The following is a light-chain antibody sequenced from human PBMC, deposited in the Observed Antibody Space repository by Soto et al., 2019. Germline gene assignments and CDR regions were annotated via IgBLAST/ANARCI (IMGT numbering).Light chain of an antibody. J-gene: IGKJ4*01. Sequence: DIQMTQSPSTLSASVGDRVTITCRASQSISSWLAWYQQKPGKAPKLLIYKASSLESGVPSRFSGSGSGTEFTLTISSLQPDDFATYYCQQYDTWPFTFGGGTKIEIK. CDR2: KAS. V-gene: IGKV1-5*03. CDR1: QSISSW. CDR3: QQYDTWPFT.